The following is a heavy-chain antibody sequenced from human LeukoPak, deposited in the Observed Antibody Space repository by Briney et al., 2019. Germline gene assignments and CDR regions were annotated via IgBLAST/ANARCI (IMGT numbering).Heavy chain of an antibody. J-gene: IGHJ5*02. D-gene: IGHD3-22*01. Sequence: GGSLRLSCAASGFTFSNAWMSWVRQAPGKGLEWVSAISGSGGSTYYADSVKGRFTISRDNSKNTLYLQMNSLRAEDTAVYYCAKDPRYYDPFGGFDPWGRGTLVTVSS. CDR2: ISGSGGST. CDR3: AKDPRYYDPFGGFDP. CDR1: GFTFSNAW. V-gene: IGHV3-23*01.